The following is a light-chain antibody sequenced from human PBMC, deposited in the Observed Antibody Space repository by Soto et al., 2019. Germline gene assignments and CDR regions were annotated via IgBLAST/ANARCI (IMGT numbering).Light chain of an antibody. CDR3: QHYNSYSEA. CDR1: RDVGSD. Sequence: QMTQSPSSLSASEGEKIIITSRASRDVGSDVSWYQQKPGQAPKLLIYAASNLYTGVPSRFSGSRSGTEFTLTISSLQPDDFATYYCQHYNSYSEAFGQGTKVDIK. J-gene: IGKJ1*01. V-gene: IGKV1-17*01. CDR2: AAS.